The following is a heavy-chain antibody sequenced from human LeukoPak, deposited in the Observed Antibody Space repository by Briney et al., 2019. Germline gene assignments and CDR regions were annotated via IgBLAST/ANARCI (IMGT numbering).Heavy chain of an antibody. Sequence: SETLSLTCTVSGGSISSYYWSWIRQPPGKGLEWIGYIYYGGSTNYNPSLKSRVTISVDTSKNQFSLKLSSVTAADTAVYYCARVDPDSSSTLEVFDYWGQGTLVTVSS. CDR3: ARVDPDSSSTLEVFDY. CDR2: IYYGGST. V-gene: IGHV4-59*01. D-gene: IGHD6-6*01. CDR1: GGSISSYY. J-gene: IGHJ4*02.